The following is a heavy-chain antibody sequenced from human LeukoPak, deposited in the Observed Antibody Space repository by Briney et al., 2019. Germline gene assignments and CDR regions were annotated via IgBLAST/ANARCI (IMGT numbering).Heavy chain of an antibody. V-gene: IGHV1-69*13. CDR3: AREANPGLIAIAAAVTFDY. D-gene: IGHD6-13*01. Sequence: ASVKVSCKASGGTFSSYAISWVRQALGQGLEWMGGIIPIFGTANYAQKFQGRVTITADESTSTAYMELSSLRSEDTAVYYCAREANPGLIAIAAAVTFDYWGQGTLVTVSS. CDR1: GGTFSSYA. CDR2: IIPIFGTA. J-gene: IGHJ4*02.